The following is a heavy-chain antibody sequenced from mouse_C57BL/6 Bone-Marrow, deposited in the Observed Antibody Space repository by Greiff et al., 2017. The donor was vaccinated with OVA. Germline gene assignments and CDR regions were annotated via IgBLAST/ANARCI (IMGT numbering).Heavy chain of an antibody. CDR3: ARYGSSSWFAY. V-gene: IGHV5-4*03. CDR2: ISDGGSYT. D-gene: IGHD1-1*01. Sequence: DVKLVESGGGLVKPGGSLKLSCEASGFTFSSYAMSWVRQTPEKRLEWVATISDGGSYTDYPESVKGRFTISIDNANNNLYLQMSHLKSEDTAMYYCARYGSSSWFAYWGQGTLVTVSA. CDR1: GFTFSSYA. J-gene: IGHJ3*01.